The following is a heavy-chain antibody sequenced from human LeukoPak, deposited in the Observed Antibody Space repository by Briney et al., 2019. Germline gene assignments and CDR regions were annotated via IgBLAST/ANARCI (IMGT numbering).Heavy chain of an antibody. D-gene: IGHD3-16*01. V-gene: IGHV1-69*04. J-gene: IGHJ4*02. Sequence: SVKFCCKTSVGTFSLHVLSWVSQAPGPGHEWLGRIIVILGIANCAQKFQSRVTIIADKSTSTAYMELSSLRSEDTAVYYCARDMMITFGDPSFDYWGQGTLVTVSS. CDR2: IIVILGIA. CDR1: VGTFSLHV. CDR3: ARDMMITFGDPSFDY.